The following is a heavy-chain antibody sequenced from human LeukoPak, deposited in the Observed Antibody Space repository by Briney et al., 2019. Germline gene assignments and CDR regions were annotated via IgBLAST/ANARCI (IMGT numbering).Heavy chain of an antibody. CDR1: GYTFTGYY. V-gene: IGHV1-2*02. CDR2: INPNSGGT. Sequence: ASVKVSCKASGYTFTGYYMHWVRQAPGQGLEWMGWINPNSGGTNYAQKFQGRVTMTRDTSISTAYMELSRLRSDDTAVYYCARRYFGSGSYYTTYWSQGTLVTVSS. D-gene: IGHD3-10*01. J-gene: IGHJ4*02. CDR3: ARRYFGSGSYYTTY.